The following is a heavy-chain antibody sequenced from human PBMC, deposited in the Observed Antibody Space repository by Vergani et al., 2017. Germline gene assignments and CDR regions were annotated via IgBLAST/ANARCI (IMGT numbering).Heavy chain of an antibody. CDR3: ARKVRRVIIKYYYYYYMDV. D-gene: IGHD3-10*01. CDR1: GGSFSGYY. CDR2: INHSGST. Sequence: QVQLQQWGAGLLKPSETLSLTCAVYGGSFSGYYWSWIRQPPGKGLEWIGEINHSGSTNYNPSLKSRVTISVDTSKNQFSLKLSSVTAADTAVYYCARKVRRVIIKYYYYYYMDVWGKGTTVTVSS. V-gene: IGHV4-34*01. J-gene: IGHJ6*03.